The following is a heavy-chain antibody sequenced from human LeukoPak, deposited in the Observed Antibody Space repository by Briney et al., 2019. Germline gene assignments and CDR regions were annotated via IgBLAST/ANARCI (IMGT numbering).Heavy chain of an antibody. CDR3: AKGNGFLDF. J-gene: IGHJ4*02. CDR1: GFTFDDYA. CDR2: IYGDGRST. Sequence: PGGSLRLSCAASGFTFDDYAMHWVRQAPGKSLEWVSLIYGDGRSTYYTDSVKGRLTISRDNSKNSLYLQMSSLRTDDTALYFCAKGNGFLDFWGQGTLVTVSS. D-gene: IGHD2-8*01. V-gene: IGHV3-43*02.